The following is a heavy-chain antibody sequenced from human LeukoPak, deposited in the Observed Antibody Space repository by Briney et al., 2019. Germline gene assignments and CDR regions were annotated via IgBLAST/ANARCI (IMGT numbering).Heavy chain of an antibody. CDR1: GNSISSGDNY. J-gene: IGHJ4*02. CDR3: ARTRKKWLLLRPPPYYFDY. CDR2: IYTSGST. Sequence: SETLSLTCSVSGNSISSGDNYWSWIRQPAGKGLEWIGRIYTSGSTNYNPSLKSRVTISGDTSKNQFSLRLSSVTAADTAVYYCARTRKKWLLLRPPPYYFDYWGQGTLVTVSS. V-gene: IGHV4-61*02. D-gene: IGHD3-22*01.